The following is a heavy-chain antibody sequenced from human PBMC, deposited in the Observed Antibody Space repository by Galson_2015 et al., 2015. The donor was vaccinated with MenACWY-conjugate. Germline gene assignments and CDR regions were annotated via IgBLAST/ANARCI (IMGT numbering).Heavy chain of an antibody. D-gene: IGHD6-19*01. CDR2: MSYDGSNQ. V-gene: IGHV3-30*01. Sequence: SLRLSCAASGSTFSSYTMHWVRQTPGKGLEWVALMSYDGSNQYYADSLKGRLTISRDNSKSTLYLQMDSLRAEDTAVYYCARGLIGYSSGPLDFWGQGALVTVSS. CDR3: ARGLIGYSSGPLDF. CDR1: GSTFSSYT. J-gene: IGHJ4*02.